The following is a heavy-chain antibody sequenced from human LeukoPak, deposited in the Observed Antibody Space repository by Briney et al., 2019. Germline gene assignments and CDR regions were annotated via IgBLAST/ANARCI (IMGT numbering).Heavy chain of an antibody. V-gene: IGHV4-59*01. CDR3: ARGTAAGTFYYYGMDV. J-gene: IGHJ6*02. D-gene: IGHD6-13*01. CDR1: GGSISSYY. CDR2: IYYSGST. Sequence: SETLSLTCTVSGGSISSYYWGWIRQPPGKGLEWIGYIYYSGSTNYNPSLKSRVTISVDTSKNQFSLKLSSVTAADTAVYYCARGTAAGTFYYYGMDVWGQGTTVTVSS.